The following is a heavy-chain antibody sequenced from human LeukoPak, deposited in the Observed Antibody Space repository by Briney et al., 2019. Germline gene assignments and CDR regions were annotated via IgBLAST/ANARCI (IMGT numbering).Heavy chain of an antibody. V-gene: IGHV1-2*02. D-gene: IGHD6-13*01. Sequence: ASVKVSCKASGYTFTGYYMHWGRQAPGQGREWMGWINPNSGGTNYAQKCQGGVTMTRDTSISTAYMELSRLRSDDTAVYYCASDIIASDAFDIWGQGTMVPVSS. CDR2: INPNSGGT. CDR3: ASDIIASDAFDI. J-gene: IGHJ3*02. CDR1: GYTFTGYY.